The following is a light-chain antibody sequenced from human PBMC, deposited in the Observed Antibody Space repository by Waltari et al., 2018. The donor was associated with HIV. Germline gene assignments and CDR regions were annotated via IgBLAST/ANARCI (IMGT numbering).Light chain of an antibody. Sequence: QSALTQPASVSGFLGQSINISCTGLSTDSRFSQSVSWYQQHPGKIPRLIIFDINNRPSGVSDHFSGSRSGNSASLTFSGLQSGDEAHYYCASNRLDYTLIFGGGTKLTVL. J-gene: IGLJ2*01. CDR2: DIN. V-gene: IGLV2-14*03. CDR3: ASNRLDYTLI. CDR1: STDSRFSQS.